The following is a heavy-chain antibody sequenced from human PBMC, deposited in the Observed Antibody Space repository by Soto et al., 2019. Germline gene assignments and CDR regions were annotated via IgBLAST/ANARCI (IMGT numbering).Heavy chain of an antibody. D-gene: IGHD2-2*01. Sequence: EVQLVETGGGLIQPGGSLRLSCAASGFTVSSNYMRWGRQAPGKGLAWVSVIYSGGSTYYADSVKGRFTIARDNSKNTLYLQMNSLRAEDTAVYYCARGNVVPAAMGYGMDVWGQGTTVTVSS. CDR1: GFTVSSNY. V-gene: IGHV3-53*02. CDR3: ARGNVVPAAMGYGMDV. J-gene: IGHJ6*02. CDR2: IYSGGST.